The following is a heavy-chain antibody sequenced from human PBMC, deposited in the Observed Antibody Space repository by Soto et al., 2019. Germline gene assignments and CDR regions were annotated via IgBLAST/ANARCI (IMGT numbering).Heavy chain of an antibody. V-gene: IGHV2-5*02. J-gene: IGHJ4*02. CDR3: AHRVLRTVFGLVTTTAIYFDF. D-gene: IGHD3-3*01. Sequence: QITLKESGPTVVKPTETLTLTCTFSGFSLTTSGVGVGWVRQSPGKPPEWLALIYWDDDKRYSTSLNSRLIITKDTSKNQVVLTMANVDPADTATYYCAHRVLRTVFGLVTTTAIYFDFWGPGTPVVVSS. CDR1: GFSLTTSGVG. CDR2: IYWDDDK.